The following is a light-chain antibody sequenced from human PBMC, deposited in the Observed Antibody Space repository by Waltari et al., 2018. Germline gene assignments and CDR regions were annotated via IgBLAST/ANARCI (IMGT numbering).Light chain of an antibody. CDR3: AAWDDSLSGSWV. J-gene: IGLJ3*02. Sequence: QSVLTQPPSASGTPGQRVTISCSGSSSNIGGNYVYWYQQLPGTAPKLLIYRDNQRPSGVPDRFSGSKSGTSASLAISGLRSEDEAVYYCAAWDDSLSGSWVFGGGTKLTVL. CDR1: SSNIGGNY. CDR2: RDN. V-gene: IGLV1-47*01.